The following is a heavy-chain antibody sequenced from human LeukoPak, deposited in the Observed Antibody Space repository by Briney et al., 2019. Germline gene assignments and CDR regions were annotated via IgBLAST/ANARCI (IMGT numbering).Heavy chain of an antibody. J-gene: IGHJ4*02. CDR1: GYSFTSHY. CDR2: INPSGSST. D-gene: IGHD4-17*01. V-gene: IGHV1-46*01. Sequence: ASVKVSCKASGYSFTSHYMHWVRQAPGQGLEWMGLINPSGSSTLYAQKFQGRVTMTRDMSTSTVYMELSSLRSEDTAVYYCARERVGPYYGDYVDSLNGNYFDYWGQGTLVTVFS. CDR3: ARERVGPYYGDYVDSLNGNYFDY.